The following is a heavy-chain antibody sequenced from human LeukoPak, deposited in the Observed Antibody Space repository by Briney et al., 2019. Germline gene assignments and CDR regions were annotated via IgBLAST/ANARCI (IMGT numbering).Heavy chain of an antibody. CDR2: ISAYNGNT. CDR1: GYTFTGYY. Sequence: ASVKVSCKASGYTFTGYYMHWVRQAPGQGLEWMGWISAYNGNTNYAQKLQGRVTMTTDTSTSTAYMELRSLRSDDTAVYYCARERWELLPFDIWGQGTMVTVSS. CDR3: ARERWELLPFDI. D-gene: IGHD1-26*01. J-gene: IGHJ3*02. V-gene: IGHV1-18*04.